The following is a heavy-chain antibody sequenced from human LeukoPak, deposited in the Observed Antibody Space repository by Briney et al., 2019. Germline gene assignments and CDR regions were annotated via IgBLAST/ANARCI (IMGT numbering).Heavy chain of an antibody. CDR2: INHSGST. J-gene: IGHJ4*02. CDR1: GGSFSGYY. V-gene: IGHV4-34*01. D-gene: IGHD2-2*01. CDR3: ARHGIVVVPAAIWAYYFDY. Sequence: SETLSLTCAVYGGSFSGYYWSWIRQPPGKGLEWIGEINHSGSTNCNPSLKSRVTISVDTSKNQFSLKLSSVTAADTAVYYCARHGIVVVPAAIWAYYFDYWGQGTLVTVSS.